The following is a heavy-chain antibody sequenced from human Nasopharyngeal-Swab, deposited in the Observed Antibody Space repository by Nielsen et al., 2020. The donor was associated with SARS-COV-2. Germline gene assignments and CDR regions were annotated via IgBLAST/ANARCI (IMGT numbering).Heavy chain of an antibody. J-gene: IGHJ3*02. CDR2: VKQDGGEK. CDR1: GFTFTTYS. CDR3: VRDESGAFDI. D-gene: IGHD3-10*01. Sequence: GESLKISCAASGFTFTTYSMTWVRQAPGQGLEWVANVKQDGGEKFYLDFVKGRFTISRDNAKSSLYLQMTSLRAEDTAVYYCVRDESGAFDIWGQGTMVTVSS. V-gene: IGHV3-7*01.